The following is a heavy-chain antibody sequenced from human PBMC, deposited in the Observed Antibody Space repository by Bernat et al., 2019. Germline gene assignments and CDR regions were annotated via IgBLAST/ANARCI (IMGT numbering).Heavy chain of an antibody. CDR1: GFTFSSYS. CDR3: ARGEYSSSPDY. V-gene: IGHV3-33*01. CDR2: IWYDGSNK. D-gene: IGHD6-6*01. J-gene: IGHJ4*02. Sequence: QVQLVESGGGVVQPGRSLRLSCAASGFTFSSYSMHWVRQAPGKGLEWVAVIWYDGSNKYYADSVKGRFTISRDNSKNTLYLQMNSLRAEDTAVYYCARGEYSSSPDYWGQGTLVTVSS.